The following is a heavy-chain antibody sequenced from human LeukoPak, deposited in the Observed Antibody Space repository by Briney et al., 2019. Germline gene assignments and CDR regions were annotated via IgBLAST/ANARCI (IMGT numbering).Heavy chain of an antibody. J-gene: IGHJ4*02. D-gene: IGHD6-19*01. Sequence: GGSLRLSCAASRFTFGSNAMSWVRQAPGKGLEWVSGISGSGGSTYYADSVKGRFTISRDNSKNTLYLQMNSLRAEDTAVYYCAKSGYSSGWPYYFDFWGQGTLVTVSS. CDR3: AKSGYSSGWPYYFDF. CDR2: ISGSGGST. CDR1: RFTFGSNA. V-gene: IGHV3-23*01.